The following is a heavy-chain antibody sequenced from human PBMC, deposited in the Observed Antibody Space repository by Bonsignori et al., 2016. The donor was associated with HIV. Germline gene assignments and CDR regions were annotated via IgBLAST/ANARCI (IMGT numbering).Heavy chain of an antibody. CDR3: ARRRGYSGRPDGFDP. D-gene: IGHD5-12*01. V-gene: IGHV4-34*01. Sequence: QVRLQQRGTGLLKPSETLSLTCDVDGASLSGYYWAWIRQTPGKGLEWIGEINYSGTTMYNPSLKSRLTISVDPSRKQFSLTLTSVTAADTAVFYCARRRGYSGRPDGFDPWGQGTLVTVSS. J-gene: IGHJ5*02. CDR1: GASLSGYY. CDR2: INYSGTT.